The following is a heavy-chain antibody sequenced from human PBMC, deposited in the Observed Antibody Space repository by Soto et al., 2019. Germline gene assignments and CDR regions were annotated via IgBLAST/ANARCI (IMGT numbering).Heavy chain of an antibody. J-gene: IGHJ4*02. CDR3: ARIGTATAPH. D-gene: IGHD5-12*01. V-gene: IGHV1-8*01. CDR1: GYTFTNYD. Sequence: QVQVVQSGAEVKKPGSSVKVSCKTSGYTFTNYDINWVRQATGQGPEWLGWMNPYSGNTGYAQKFQGRVTMTRDTSINTAYMELSSLRSEDPAVYYCARIGTATAPHWGQGTLVTVSS. CDR2: MNPYSGNT.